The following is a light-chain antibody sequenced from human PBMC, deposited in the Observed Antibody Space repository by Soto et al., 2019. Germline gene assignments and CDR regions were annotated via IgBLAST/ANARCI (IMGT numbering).Light chain of an antibody. J-gene: IGLJ3*02. V-gene: IGLV2-23*01. CDR2: DGS. CDR3: CSYAGSRV. Sequence: QSALTQPASVSGSPGQSITISCTGTSSDVGSYNLVSWYQQHPGKAPRLLIYDGSKRLSGVSDRFSGSTSGSTASLTISGLQAEDEADYYCCSYAGSRVFGGGTKLTVL. CDR1: SSDVGSYNL.